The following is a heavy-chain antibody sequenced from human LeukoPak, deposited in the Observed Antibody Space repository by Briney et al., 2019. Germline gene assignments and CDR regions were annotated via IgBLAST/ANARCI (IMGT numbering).Heavy chain of an antibody. CDR3: ANDYSNDY. Sequence: TGGSPRLSCAASGFTFSSCSMNWVRQAPGKGLEWVSYISSGSSTMYYADSVKGRFTISRDNAKNSLYLQMNSLRDEDTAVYYCANDYSNDYWGQGTLVTVSS. D-gene: IGHD4-11*01. CDR1: GFTFSSCS. V-gene: IGHV3-48*02. J-gene: IGHJ4*02. CDR2: ISSGSSTM.